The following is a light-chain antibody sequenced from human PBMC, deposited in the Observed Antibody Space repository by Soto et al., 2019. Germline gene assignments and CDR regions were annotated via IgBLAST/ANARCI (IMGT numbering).Light chain of an antibody. CDR3: QQYGGSTQT. CDR2: GAS. CDR1: QSVSKY. J-gene: IGKJ1*01. Sequence: EIVLTQSPGTLALSPGEGATLSCRASQSVSKYLAWYQQKPGQAPRLLIYGASSRATGIPDSFSGSGSGTDFTLTISRLEPEDFAVYYCQQYGGSTQTFGQGTKV. V-gene: IGKV3-20*01.